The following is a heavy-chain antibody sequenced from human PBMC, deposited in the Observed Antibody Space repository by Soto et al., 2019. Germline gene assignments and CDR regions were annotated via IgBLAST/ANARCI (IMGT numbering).Heavy chain of an antibody. V-gene: IGHV3-23*01. CDR3: AKATRGGAATLIRDY. CDR1: GFTFSIYA. Sequence: EVQLLESGGGLVQPGGSLRLSCAAAGFTFSIYAMSWVRQAPGKGLELVSAISGSGGSTYYADSVKDRFTISRDNSKNTLYLQMNSLRADDTAVYYCAKATRGGAATLIRDYWGQGTLVTVSS. CDR2: ISGSGGST. J-gene: IGHJ4*02. D-gene: IGHD6-13*01.